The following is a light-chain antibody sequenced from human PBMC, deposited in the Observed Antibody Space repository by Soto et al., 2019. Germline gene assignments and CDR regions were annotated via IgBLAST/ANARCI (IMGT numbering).Light chain of an antibody. CDR1: QGGANY. J-gene: IGKJ1*01. Sequence: DIQMTQSPSSLSASVGDRVTITCRASQGGANYLGWYQQKPGKVPKALIYGVSTLQSGVPSRFSGSGSDTDFTLTISSLQPEDAATYYCHDYRSAQMTFGQGTKVLIK. V-gene: IGKV1-27*01. CDR2: GVS. CDR3: HDYRSAQMT.